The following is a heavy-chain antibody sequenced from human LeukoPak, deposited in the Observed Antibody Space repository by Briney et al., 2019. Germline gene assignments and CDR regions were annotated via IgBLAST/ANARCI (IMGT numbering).Heavy chain of an antibody. D-gene: IGHD6-19*01. V-gene: IGHV3-74*01. CDR1: GLTFSSHW. CDR2: ITNDGSST. CDR3: AKDLAGIAVAYFDY. Sequence: GGSLRLSCAASGLTFSSHWMHWVRQAPGKGLVWVSRITNDGSSTTYADSVKGRFTISRDNAKNMLYLQVNSLRAEDTAVYYCAKDLAGIAVAYFDYWGQGTLVTVSS. J-gene: IGHJ4*02.